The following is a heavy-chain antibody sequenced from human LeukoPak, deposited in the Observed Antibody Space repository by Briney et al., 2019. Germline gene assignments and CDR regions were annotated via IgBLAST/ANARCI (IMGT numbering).Heavy chain of an antibody. CDR1: GFTFSSYG. CDR2: ISHDGSNQ. D-gene: IGHD2-2*01. Sequence: GGSLRLSCAVPGFTFSSYGMHWVRQAPGKGLEWVAIISHDGSNQYYADSVKGRFTISRDNSKNTLWLQMNSLRVEDTAIYYCAKDGLEYSSSRYYFDYWGQGTLVTVSS. CDR3: AKDGLEYSSSRYYFDY. V-gene: IGHV3-30*18. J-gene: IGHJ4*02.